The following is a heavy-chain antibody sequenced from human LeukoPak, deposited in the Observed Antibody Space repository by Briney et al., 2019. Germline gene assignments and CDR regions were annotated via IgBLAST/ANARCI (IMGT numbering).Heavy chain of an antibody. D-gene: IGHD6-19*01. CDR3: ARDYSSGWPNFDY. CDR1: GYAFTSYG. J-gene: IGHJ4*02. CDR2: ISTYNGNT. V-gene: IGHV1-18*01. Sequence: GASVKVSCKASGYAFTSYGISWVRQAPGQGLEWMGWISTYNGNTNYAQKVQGRVTMTTDTSTSTAYMELRSLRSDDTAVYYCARDYSSGWPNFDYWGQGTLVTVSS.